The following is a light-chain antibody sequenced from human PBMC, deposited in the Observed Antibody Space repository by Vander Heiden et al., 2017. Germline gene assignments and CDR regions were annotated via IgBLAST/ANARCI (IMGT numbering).Light chain of an antibody. Sequence: DIVMTQSPLSLPVTPGEPASISCRSSQSLLHTTGYTSLDWYLQKPGQSPERLIWLGYNRASVVPDSCRGSESGTDSIPKTSRVADEYVAFYYRRQARQTPYTFGQGTKLELE. CDR1: QSLLHTTGYTS. J-gene: IGKJ2*01. V-gene: IGKV2-28*01. CDR3: RQARQTPYT. CDR2: LGY.